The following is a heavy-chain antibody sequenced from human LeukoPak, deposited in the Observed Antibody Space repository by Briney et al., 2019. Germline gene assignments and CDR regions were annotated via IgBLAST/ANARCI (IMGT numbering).Heavy chain of an antibody. J-gene: IGHJ4*02. V-gene: IGHV1-46*01. Sequence: ASVKVSCKASGYTFTSYYMHWVRQAPGQGLEWMGIINPSGGSTSYAQKFQGRVTMTRDMSTSTVYMELSSLRSEDTAVYYCVRDQGYYDSSGYYDYWGQGTLVTVSS. CDR3: VRDQGYYDSSGYYDY. CDR1: GYTFTSYY. CDR2: INPSGGST. D-gene: IGHD3-22*01.